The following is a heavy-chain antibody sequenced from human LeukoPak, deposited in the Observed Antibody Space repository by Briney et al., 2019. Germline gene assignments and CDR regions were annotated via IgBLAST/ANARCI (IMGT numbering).Heavy chain of an antibody. Sequence: ASLKLSCTASGYTFTGYYMHWVRQAPGQGLEWMGWINPNSGGTNYAQNFQGRVTMTRDKSNHTAYLQLSRLRSDDTAVYYCARDLVWFGDLNSKHHCYYYMDVWGKETTVTVSS. D-gene: IGHD3-10*01. CDR3: ARDLVWFGDLNSKHHCYYYMDV. V-gene: IGHV1-2*02. CDR2: INPNSGGT. CDR1: GYTFTGYY. J-gene: IGHJ6*03.